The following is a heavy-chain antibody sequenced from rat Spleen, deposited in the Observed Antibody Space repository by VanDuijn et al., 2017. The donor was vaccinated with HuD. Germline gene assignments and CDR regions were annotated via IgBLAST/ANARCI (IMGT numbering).Heavy chain of an antibody. CDR3: STAGSGLDYYYAGGFDY. CDR1: GFTFSNYY. V-gene: IGHV5-27*01. J-gene: IGHJ2*01. CDR2: ISTGGVNT. D-gene: IGHD1-6*01. Sequence: EVQLVESGGGLVQPGRSLKLSCAASGFTFSNYYMAWVRQALTKGLEWVAYISTGGVNTYYRDSVKGRFTVSRDNAKSTLNLHMDSLRSEDTATYYCSTAGSGLDYYYAGGFDYWGQGVMVTVSS.